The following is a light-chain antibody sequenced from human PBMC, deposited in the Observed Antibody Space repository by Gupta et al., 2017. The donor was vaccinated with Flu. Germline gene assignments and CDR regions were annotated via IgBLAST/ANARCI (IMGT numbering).Light chain of an antibody. J-gene: IGLJ2*01. V-gene: IGLV2-14*04. CDR1: SSDIGGYDS. CDR3: SAYTSSTLVVL. CDR2: DDS. Sequence: SSDIGGYDSVSWYQQQPGKAPKLMIYDDSSRPSGVSNRFSGSKSGNTASLTISGLQAEDEADYYCSAYTSSTLVVLFGGGTKLTVL.